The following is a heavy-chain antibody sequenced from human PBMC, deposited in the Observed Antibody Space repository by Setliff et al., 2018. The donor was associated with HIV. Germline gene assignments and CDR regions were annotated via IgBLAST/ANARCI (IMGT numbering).Heavy chain of an antibody. CDR1: GGSISSTNW. J-gene: IGHJ5*02. Sequence: PSETLSLTCAVSGGSISSTNWWNWVRQPPGKGLEWIGEIYHSGDTNYNPSLKSRVTLSVDKSKNQFSLKLTSVTAADTAVYYCARVAAGTYGKGDWFDPWGQGTQVTVSS. V-gene: IGHV4-4*02. CDR3: ARVAAGTYGKGDWFDP. CDR2: IYHSGDT. D-gene: IGHD3-10*01.